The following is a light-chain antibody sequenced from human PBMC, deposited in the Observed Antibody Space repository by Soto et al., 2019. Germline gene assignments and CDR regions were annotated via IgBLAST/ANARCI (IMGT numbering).Light chain of an antibody. CDR2: GTN. Sequence: QTVVTQEPSFSVSPGGTVALTCGLSSGSVSTSNYPSWYQQTPGQPPRTLVYGTNSRSSGVPNRFSGSIVGDKAALIITGARADDESDYYCLLWLGGGIWVFGGGTKVTVL. CDR1: SGSVSTSNY. CDR3: LLWLGGGIWV. V-gene: IGLV8-61*01. J-gene: IGLJ3*02.